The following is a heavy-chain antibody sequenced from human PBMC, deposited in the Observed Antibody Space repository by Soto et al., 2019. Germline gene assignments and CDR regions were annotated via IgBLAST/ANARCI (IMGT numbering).Heavy chain of an antibody. CDR3: TRHRVKQEGIFDP. CDR1: GGTIRGRY. CDR2: IYYSGST. D-gene: IGHD2-21*01. Sequence: SETLSLTCTVSGGTIRGRYWGWIRQPPGKGLEWIGYIYYSGSTNYNPYLKSRATISVDTSQNTFSLTLSSVSAADTALYYCTRHRVKQEGIFDPCGQITLVSVSS. V-gene: IGHV4-59*11. J-gene: IGHJ5*02.